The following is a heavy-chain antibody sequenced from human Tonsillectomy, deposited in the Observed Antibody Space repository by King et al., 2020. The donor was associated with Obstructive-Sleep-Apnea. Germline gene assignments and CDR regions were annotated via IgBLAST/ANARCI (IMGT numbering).Heavy chain of an antibody. CDR1: GYNFNRYW. CDR3: AKHYYDSSGYYEFDF. D-gene: IGHD3-22*01. V-gene: IGHV5-51*01. J-gene: IGHJ4*02. Sequence: VQLVESGAEVKKPGESLKISCKGSGYNFNRYWIAWVRQMPGKGLEWMGSIYPGDSATIYGPSFQGQVTISADKSISTAFLQWSSLKASDTAMYYCAKHYYDSSGYYEFDFWGPGTLVTVSS. CDR2: IYPGDSAT.